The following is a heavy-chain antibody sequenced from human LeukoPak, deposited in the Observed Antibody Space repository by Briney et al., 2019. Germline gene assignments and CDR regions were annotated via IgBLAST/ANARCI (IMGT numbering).Heavy chain of an antibody. V-gene: IGHV4-59*08. J-gene: IGHJ4*02. D-gene: IGHD1-26*01. CDR2: VYYSGHT. Sequence: PSETLSLTCTVSGGSIGSYYWIWIRQPPGKGLEWIGYVYYSGHTNYNPSLKSRVTISVDTSKNQFSLKLSSVTAADTAVYYCARYQEQMEWELPGTPSFDYWGQGTLVTVSS. CDR3: ARYQEQMEWELPGTPSFDY. CDR1: GGSIGSYY.